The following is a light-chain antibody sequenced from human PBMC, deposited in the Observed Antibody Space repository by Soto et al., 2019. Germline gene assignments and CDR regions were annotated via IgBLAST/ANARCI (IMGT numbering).Light chain of an antibody. V-gene: IGKV1-39*01. CDR1: QSITSY. CDR2: AAS. CDR3: QQRSSWPLT. Sequence: EILLTQSPATLSVSMGDRVTLSCRASQSITSYLSWYQQKPGKAPKLLIYAASSRQSGVPSRFSGSGSGTDFTLTISRLQPEDFAAYYCQQRSSWPLTFGGGTKVEIK. J-gene: IGKJ4*02.